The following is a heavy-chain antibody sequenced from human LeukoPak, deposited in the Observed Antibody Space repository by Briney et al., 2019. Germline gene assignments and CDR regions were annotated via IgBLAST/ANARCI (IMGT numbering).Heavy chain of an antibody. Sequence: GASVKVSCKASGYKFTSYGISWVRQAPGQGLDWMGRISAYNGNTNYAHNLQGRVTMTTDTSTSTAYMELRSLRSDDTAVYYCARGATENWFDPWGQGTLVTVSS. CDR2: ISAYNGNT. J-gene: IGHJ5*02. D-gene: IGHD5-12*01. CDR1: GYKFTSYG. CDR3: ARGATENWFDP. V-gene: IGHV1-18*01.